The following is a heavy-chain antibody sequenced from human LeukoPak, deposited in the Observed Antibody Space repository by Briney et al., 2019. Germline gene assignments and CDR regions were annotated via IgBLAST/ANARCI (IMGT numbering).Heavy chain of an antibody. D-gene: IGHD3-10*01. CDR2: ISLNSGGT. Sequence: ASVKVSCKASGYTFTDYHMHWVRQAPGHGLEWLGWISLNSGGTHYVQNFQGGVTMTRDTSISTAHMELDGLRCDDTAVYYCTRGGDDEGPNYFDYWGQGTLVTVSS. V-gene: IGHV1-2*02. CDR3: TRGGDDEGPNYFDY. J-gene: IGHJ4*02. CDR1: GYTFTDYH.